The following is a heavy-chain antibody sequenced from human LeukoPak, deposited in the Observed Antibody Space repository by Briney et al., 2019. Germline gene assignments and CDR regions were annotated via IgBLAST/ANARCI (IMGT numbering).Heavy chain of an antibody. Sequence: SETLSLTCTVSGGSISSSSYHWGWIRQPPGKGLEWIGSIYYSGSTYYNPSLKSRVTISVGPSKNQFSLKLSFVTAADTAVYYCARHVEMAYNRFPLGAFDIWGQGTMVTISS. CDR3: ARHVEMAYNRFPLGAFDI. J-gene: IGHJ3*02. V-gene: IGHV4-39*01. CDR2: IYYSGST. CDR1: GGSISSSSYH. D-gene: IGHD5-24*01.